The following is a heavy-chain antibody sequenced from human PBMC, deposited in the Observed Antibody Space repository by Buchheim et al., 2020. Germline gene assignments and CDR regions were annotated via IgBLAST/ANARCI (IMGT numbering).Heavy chain of an antibody. V-gene: IGHV3-15*01. Sequence: EVQLVESGGGLVKPGGSLRVSCAASGFTLRNAWMNWVRQAPGKGLEWVGRIKSETDGGTTDFAAPVRGRFTISRDDSKNILYLQMNSLQIEDTAVYYCTTNHPLEWNQIVYYYYGMDVWGQGTT. D-gene: IGHD3-3*01. CDR2: IKSETDGGTT. CDR1: GFTLRNAW. CDR3: TTNHPLEWNQIVYYYYGMDV. J-gene: IGHJ6*02.